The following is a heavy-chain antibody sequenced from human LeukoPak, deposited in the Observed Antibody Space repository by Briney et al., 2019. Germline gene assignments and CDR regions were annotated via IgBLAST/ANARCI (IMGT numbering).Heavy chain of an antibody. J-gene: IGHJ5*02. D-gene: IGHD2-8*01. V-gene: IGHV1-69*05. CDR3: VRAARYCTNGVPCPFDP. Sequence: SVKVSCKASGGTFSSYAINWVRQAPGQGLEWMGGIIPIFGTANYAQKFQGRVTITTDESTSTAYMELSSLRSEDTAVYYCVRAARYCTNGVPCPFDPWGQGTLVTVSS. CDR2: IIPIFGTA. CDR1: GGTFSSYA.